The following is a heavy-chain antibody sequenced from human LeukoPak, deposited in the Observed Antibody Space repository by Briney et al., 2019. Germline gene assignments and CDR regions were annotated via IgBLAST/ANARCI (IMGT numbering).Heavy chain of an antibody. V-gene: IGHV3-30*03. CDR2: ISYDGSNK. CDR3: ARDGTYTDYDPDFDI. CDR1: GFTFSSYG. J-gene: IGHJ4*02. D-gene: IGHD5-12*01. Sequence: AGRSLRLSCAASGFTFSSYGMHWVRQALGKGLEWVAVISYDGSNKYYADSVKGRFTISRDNSKNSLYLQMNSLRAEDTAVFYCARDGTYTDYDPDFDIWGQGTLVTVSS.